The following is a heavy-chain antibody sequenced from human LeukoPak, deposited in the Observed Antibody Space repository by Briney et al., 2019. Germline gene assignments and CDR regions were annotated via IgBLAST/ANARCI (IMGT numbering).Heavy chain of an antibody. Sequence: GGSLRLSCVASGFTFRTYDMHCVRQAPGNGLEWVSSISSRSGDMFYADSVRGRFTISRDNAKNSLHLQMNSLRAEDTAVYYCARQYDGSGYPFDYWGHGTLVTVSS. CDR2: ISSRSGDM. CDR3: ARQYDGSGYPFDY. D-gene: IGHD3-22*01. V-gene: IGHV3-21*01. CDR1: GFTFRTYD. J-gene: IGHJ4*01.